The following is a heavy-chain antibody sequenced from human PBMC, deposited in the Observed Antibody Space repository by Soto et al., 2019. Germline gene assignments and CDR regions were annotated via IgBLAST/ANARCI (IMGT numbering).Heavy chain of an antibody. V-gene: IGHV4-30-2*01. CDR1: GGSISSGGYS. Sequence: QLQLQESGSGLVKPSQTLSLTCAVSGGSISSGGYSWSWIRQPPGKGLEWIGYIYHSGSTYYNPSLKSRVTISVDRSKNQFSLKLSSVTAADTAVYYCAGEPSSYVWGSYNIWGQGTMVTVSS. CDR3: AGEPSSYVWGSYNI. J-gene: IGHJ3*02. D-gene: IGHD3-16*01. CDR2: IYHSGST.